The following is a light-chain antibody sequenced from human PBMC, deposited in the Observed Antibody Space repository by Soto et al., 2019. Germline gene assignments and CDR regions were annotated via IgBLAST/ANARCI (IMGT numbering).Light chain of an antibody. CDR1: SSDIGRYNY. CDR3: SSYAGSNNLV. Sequence: QSALTQPPSASGSPGQSVTISCTGTSSDIGRYNYVSWYQQHPGKAPKLIIYEVTKRPSGVPDRFSGSKSGNTASLTVSGLQAEDEAEYYCSSYAGSNNLVFGGGTKLTVL. V-gene: IGLV2-8*01. J-gene: IGLJ2*01. CDR2: EVT.